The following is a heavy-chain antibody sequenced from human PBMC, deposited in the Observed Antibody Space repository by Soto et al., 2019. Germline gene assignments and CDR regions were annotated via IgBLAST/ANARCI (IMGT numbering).Heavy chain of an antibody. CDR2: IYYSGST. Sequence: QVKLQESGPGLVKPSQTLSLTCTVSGGSISSGGYYWSWIRQHPGKGLEWIGYIYYSGSTYYNPSLKSRVTISVDTSKNPFSLKLSSVTAADKAVYYCARSPEATVTAFDYWGQGILVTVSS. V-gene: IGHV4-31*03. J-gene: IGHJ4*02. CDR3: ARSPEATVTAFDY. CDR1: GGSISSGGYY. D-gene: IGHD4-17*01.